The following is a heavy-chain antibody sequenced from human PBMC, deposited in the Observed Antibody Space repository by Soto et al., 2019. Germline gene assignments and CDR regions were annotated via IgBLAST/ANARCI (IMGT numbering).Heavy chain of an antibody. D-gene: IGHD6-19*01. CDR3: ARRQIAVAGIGFDY. Sequence: PSETLSLTCTVSGGSISSYYWSWIRQPPGKGLEWIGYIYYSGSTNYNPSLKSRVTISVDTSKNQFSLKLSSVTAADTAVYYCARRQIAVAGIGFDYWGQGTLVTVSS. V-gene: IGHV4-59*08. J-gene: IGHJ4*02. CDR1: GGSISSYY. CDR2: IYYSGST.